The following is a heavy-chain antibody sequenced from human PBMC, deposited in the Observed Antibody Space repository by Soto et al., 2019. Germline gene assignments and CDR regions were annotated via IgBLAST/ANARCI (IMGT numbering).Heavy chain of an antibody. CDR1: GDSVSSNSAA. V-gene: IGHV6-1*01. CDR2: TYYRSKWDN. J-gene: IGHJ6*02. D-gene: IGHD6-13*01. CDR3: VHSSPAYYYYAMDV. Sequence: PSQTLSVTCAISGDSVSSNSAAWNWTRPSPSRGLEWLGRTYYRSKWDNDFAVSVESRITINPDTSKTQFSLQLNSVTHKDKAVYYCVHSSPAYYYYAMDVWGQGTTVTVAS.